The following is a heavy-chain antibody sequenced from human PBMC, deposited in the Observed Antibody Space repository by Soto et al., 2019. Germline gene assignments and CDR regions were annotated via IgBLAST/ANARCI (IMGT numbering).Heavy chain of an antibody. D-gene: IGHD6-13*01. CDR2: ISAYNGNT. Sequence: ASVKVSCKASGYTFSSCGISWVRQAPGQGLEWMGWISAYNGNTNYAQKLQGRVTMTTDTSTSTAYMEVRSLRSDDTAVYYCARSIAAAVDLDYWGQGTLVTAPQ. CDR3: ARSIAAAVDLDY. J-gene: IGHJ4*02. V-gene: IGHV1-18*01. CDR1: GYTFSSCG.